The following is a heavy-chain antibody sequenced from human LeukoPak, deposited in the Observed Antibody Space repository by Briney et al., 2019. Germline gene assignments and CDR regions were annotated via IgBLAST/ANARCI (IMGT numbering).Heavy chain of an antibody. D-gene: IGHD3-22*01. CDR2: IIPIFGTA. CDR3: AKENYYDSSGPGAFDI. V-gene: IGHV1-69*13. J-gene: IGHJ3*02. CDR1: GGTFISYA. Sequence: SVKVSCKASGGTFISYAISWVRQAPGQGLEWMGGIIPIFGTANYAQKFQGRVTITADESTSTAYMELSSLRSEDTAVYYCAKENYYDSSGPGAFDIWGQGTMVTVSS.